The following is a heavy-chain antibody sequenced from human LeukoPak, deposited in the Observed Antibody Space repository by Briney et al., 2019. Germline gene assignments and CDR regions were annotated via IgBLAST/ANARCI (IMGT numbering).Heavy chain of an antibody. V-gene: IGHV3-7*03. Sequence: GGSLRLSCAASGFPFSSYSMTWVRQAPGKGLEWVANIKPDGTTKFYVDSVKGRFTISRDNALNSLYLQMNSLRAEDTAIYYCARSIPYGATWYGRSDYWGQGTLVTVSS. CDR2: IKPDGTTK. CDR3: ARSIPYGATWYGRSDY. CDR1: GFPFSSYS. D-gene: IGHD2-21*01. J-gene: IGHJ4*02.